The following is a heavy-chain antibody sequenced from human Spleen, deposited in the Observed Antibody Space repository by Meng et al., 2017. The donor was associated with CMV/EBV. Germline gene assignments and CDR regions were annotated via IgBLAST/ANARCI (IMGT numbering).Heavy chain of an antibody. J-gene: IGHJ4*02. CDR3: ARVKDVHGWNYVGFDY. Sequence: QVQMQQSGPGLVKPSPTLSLTCAISGDSVSSNSAAWNWIRQSPSRGLEWLGRTYYRSKWYNDYAVSVKSRITINPDTSKNQFSLQLNSVTPEDTAVYYCARVKDVHGWNYVGFDYWGQGTLVTVSS. CDR2: TYYRSKWYN. D-gene: IGHD1-7*01. CDR1: GDSVSSNSAA. V-gene: IGHV6-1*01.